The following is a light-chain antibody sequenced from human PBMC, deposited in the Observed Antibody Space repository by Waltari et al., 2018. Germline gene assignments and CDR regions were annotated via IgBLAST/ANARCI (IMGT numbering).Light chain of an antibody. Sequence: QLVLTQSPSASAPLGASVKLTCTLSSGHTNNIISLHQQHPKKGPRYLMTVKSDGSHNKGDKIPERFSGSSSGAERYLTISRLQSEDEADYYCQTGGHGTWVFGGGTKLTVL. V-gene: IGLV4-69*01. CDR1: SGHTNNI. CDR2: VKSDGSH. CDR3: QTGGHGTWV. J-gene: IGLJ3*02.